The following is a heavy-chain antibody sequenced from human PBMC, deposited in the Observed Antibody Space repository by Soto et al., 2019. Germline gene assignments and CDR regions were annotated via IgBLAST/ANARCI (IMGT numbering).Heavy chain of an antibody. CDR2: ISSSSSTI. CDR3: ARYEQRVQVGGYYYSYYGMDV. CDR1: GFTFNSYS. D-gene: IGHD6-6*01. Sequence: EVQLVESGGGLVQPGGSLRLSCAASGFTFNSYSMNWVRQAPGKGLEWVSYISSSSSTIYYADSVKGRFTISRDNAKNSLYLQMNSLRDEDTAVYYCARYEQRVQVGGYYYSYYGMDVWGQGTTVTVSS. V-gene: IGHV3-48*02. J-gene: IGHJ6*02.